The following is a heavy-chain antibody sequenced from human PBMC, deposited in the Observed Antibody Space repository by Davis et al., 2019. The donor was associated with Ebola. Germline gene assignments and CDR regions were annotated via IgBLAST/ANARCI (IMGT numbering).Heavy chain of an antibody. Sequence: GESLKISCAASGFTFSSYWMSWVRQAPGKGLEWVSVISYDGSDKYYADSVKGRFTISRDDPKNTVFLQMNSLRVEDTAVYHCAKGTNRIAVAGMGQNNWGPGTLVTVSS. V-gene: IGHV3-30*18. D-gene: IGHD6-19*01. J-gene: IGHJ4*02. CDR2: ISYDGSDK. CDR1: GFTFSSYW. CDR3: AKGTNRIAVAGMGQNN.